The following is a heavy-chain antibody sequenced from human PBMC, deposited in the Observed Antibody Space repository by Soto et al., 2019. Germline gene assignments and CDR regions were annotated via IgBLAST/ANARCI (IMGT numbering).Heavy chain of an antibody. V-gene: IGHV4-61*01. D-gene: IGHD2-15*01. Sequence: PSETLSLTCTVSGGSVSSGSYYWSWIRQPPGKGLEWIGYIYYSGSTNYNPSLKSRVTISVDTSKNQFSLKLSSVTAADTAVYYCAREAVAAKNWFDPWGQGTLVTVSS. CDR1: GGSVSSGSYY. J-gene: IGHJ5*02. CDR3: AREAVAAKNWFDP. CDR2: IYYSGST.